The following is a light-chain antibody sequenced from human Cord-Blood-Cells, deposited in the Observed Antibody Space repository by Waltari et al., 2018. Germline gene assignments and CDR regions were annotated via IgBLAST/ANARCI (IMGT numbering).Light chain of an antibody. CDR1: QDISNY. CDR3: QQYDNLPRVT. Sequence: DIQMTQSPSSLSASVGDRVTITCQASQDISNYLNWYQQKPGKAPKHLIYDASNLETGVPSRFSGSGSGTDFTFTISSLQPEDIATYYCQQYDNLPRVTFGQGTKLEIK. J-gene: IGKJ2*01. CDR2: DAS. V-gene: IGKV1-33*01.